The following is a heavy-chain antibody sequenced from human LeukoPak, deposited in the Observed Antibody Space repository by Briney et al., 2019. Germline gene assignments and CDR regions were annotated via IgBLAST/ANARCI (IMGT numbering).Heavy chain of an antibody. CDR3: ARDRWYSSSSGFDD. Sequence: PSETLSLTCTVSGGSISSYYWNWIRQPPGKGLEWIGYIYYSGRTNYNPSLKGGVTISVDTSKNQFSLKLSSVTAADTAIYYCARDRWYSSSSGFDDWGQGTLVTVSS. J-gene: IGHJ4*02. CDR1: GGSISSYY. CDR2: IYYSGRT. D-gene: IGHD6-6*01. V-gene: IGHV4-59*01.